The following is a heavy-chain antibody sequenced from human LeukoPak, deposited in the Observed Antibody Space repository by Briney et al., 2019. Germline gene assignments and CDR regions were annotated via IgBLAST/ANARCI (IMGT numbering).Heavy chain of an antibody. CDR2: VDHGGSGT. CDR3: VREVSGDRWHNWFDP. J-gene: IGHJ5*02. Sequence: GGSLRLSCAASGFTFSSYWMHWVRQAPGKGLVWVSRVDHGGSGTVYADSVKGRFTISRNNAKNTLYLQMNSLRAEDTAVYYCVREVSGDRWHNWFDPWGQGTMVTVSS. V-gene: IGHV3-74*03. D-gene: IGHD4-17*01. CDR1: GFTFSSYW.